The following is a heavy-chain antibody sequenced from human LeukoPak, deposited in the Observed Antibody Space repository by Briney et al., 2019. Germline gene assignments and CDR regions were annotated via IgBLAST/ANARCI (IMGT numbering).Heavy chain of an antibody. Sequence: GGSLKLSCAASGFTFSIYVMHRVRQAPGKGLEWVAVVSYDGSNKYYADSVKGRFTISRDNSKNTLHLQINSLRVEDTAVYYCARDPSRVVTAPGYYRGQGTLVTVSS. CDR2: VSYDGSNK. CDR3: ARDPSRVVTAPGYY. J-gene: IGHJ4*02. V-gene: IGHV3-30-3*01. D-gene: IGHD2-21*02. CDR1: GFTFSIYV.